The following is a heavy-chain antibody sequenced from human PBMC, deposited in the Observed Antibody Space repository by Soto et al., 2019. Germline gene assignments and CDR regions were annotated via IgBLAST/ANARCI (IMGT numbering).Heavy chain of an antibody. Sequence: QVQLIQSGAEVKKPGASVKVSCKASGYTFTTYDINWVRQAPGQGLEWMGWMNPNGGKTEYAQKLQGRVTMTRNTSLSTAYMEVRSLTSEDTAVYYCARDVGGYSYGLYYHYGMDVWGQGPTVIVSS. CDR1: GYTFTTYD. D-gene: IGHD5-18*01. V-gene: IGHV1-8*01. CDR2: MNPNGGKT. CDR3: ARDVGGYSYGLYYHYGMDV. J-gene: IGHJ6*01.